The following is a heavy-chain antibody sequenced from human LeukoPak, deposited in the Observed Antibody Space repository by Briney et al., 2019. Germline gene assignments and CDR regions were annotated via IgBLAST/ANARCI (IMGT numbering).Heavy chain of an antibody. CDR1: GFTFSSYE. CDR2: ISSSGSTI. Sequence: GGSLRLSCAASGFTFSSYEMNWVRQAPGKGLEWVSYISSSGSTIYYADSVKGRFTISRDNAKNSLYLQMNSLRAEDTAIYYCARVRGYGSESFDYWGQGTLVTVSS. V-gene: IGHV3-48*03. D-gene: IGHD3-10*01. CDR3: ARVRGYGSESFDY. J-gene: IGHJ4*02.